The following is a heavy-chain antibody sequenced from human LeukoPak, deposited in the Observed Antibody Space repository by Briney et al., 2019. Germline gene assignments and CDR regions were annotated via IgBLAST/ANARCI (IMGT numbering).Heavy chain of an antibody. D-gene: IGHD2-21*01. J-gene: IGHJ6*03. CDR2: ISGSGGTT. V-gene: IGHV3-23*01. CDR3: ARTHCGGDCYYYYMDV. CDR1: GFTFSTYG. Sequence: PGGTLRLSCAASGFTFSTYGMSWVRQAPGKGLEWVSAISGSGGTTYYADSVKGRFTISRDNSKNTLYLQMNSLRAEDTALYYCARTHCGGDCYYYYMDVWGKGTTVTVSS.